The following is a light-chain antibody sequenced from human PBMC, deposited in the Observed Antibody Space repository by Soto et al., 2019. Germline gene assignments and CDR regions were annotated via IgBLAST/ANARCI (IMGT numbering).Light chain of an antibody. J-gene: IGKJ1*01. CDR1: QSFRGL. Sequence: EILLTQSPVTLSLSPGERATLSCRASQSFRGLLAWYQQKPGQAPRLLIYGASSRATGIPDRFSGSGSGTDFTLTISRLEPEDFAVYYCQQYGSSPRTFGQGTKVDIK. CDR2: GAS. V-gene: IGKV3-20*01. CDR3: QQYGSSPRT.